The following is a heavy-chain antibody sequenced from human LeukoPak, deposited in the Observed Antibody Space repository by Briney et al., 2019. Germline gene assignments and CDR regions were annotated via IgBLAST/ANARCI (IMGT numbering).Heavy chain of an antibody. V-gene: IGHV3-23*01. Sequence: GGSLRFSCAASGFTFSSYAMSWVRQAPGKGLEWVSAISGSGGSTYYADSVKGRFTISRDSSKNTLYLQMNSLRAEDTAVYYCATTVAVAGTLPRYYYGMDVWGQGTTVTVSS. D-gene: IGHD6-19*01. CDR1: GFTFSSYA. CDR2: ISGSGGST. CDR3: ATTVAVAGTLPRYYYGMDV. J-gene: IGHJ6*02.